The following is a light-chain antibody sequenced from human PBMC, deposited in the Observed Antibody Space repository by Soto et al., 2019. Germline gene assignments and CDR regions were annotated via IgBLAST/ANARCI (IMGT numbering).Light chain of an antibody. CDR2: GNV. Sequence: QSVLTQPPSVSGAPGQRVTISCAGSSSNIGAGYEAHWYQQLPGTAPKLLIYGNVNRPSGVPDRFSGSKSGTSASLAIIGIQAEDEADYYCQSYDNSLGAVVFGGGTKLTVL. CDR1: SSNIGAGYE. J-gene: IGLJ2*01. V-gene: IGLV1-40*01. CDR3: QSYDNSLGAVV.